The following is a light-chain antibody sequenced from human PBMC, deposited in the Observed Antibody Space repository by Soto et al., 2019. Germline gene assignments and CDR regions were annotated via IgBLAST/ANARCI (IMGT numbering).Light chain of an antibody. CDR2: AAS. Sequence: NALTQSPSSLSASVGDRVTITCQASHDIRNDLNWYQQKSGKAPKLLIHAASTLEAGVPSRFSGSGSGTNFTFTISGLQPEDVATDYCPQYDNLPLTFGGGTKVEI. CDR3: PQYDNLPLT. J-gene: IGKJ4*01. CDR1: HDIRND. V-gene: IGKV1-33*01.